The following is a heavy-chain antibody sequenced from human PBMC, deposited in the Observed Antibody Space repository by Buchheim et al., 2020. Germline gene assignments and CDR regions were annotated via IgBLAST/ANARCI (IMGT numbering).Heavy chain of an antibody. CDR1: GYTFTSYY. CDR2: INPSGGST. V-gene: IGHV1-46*01. J-gene: IGHJ6*02. Sequence: QVQLVQSGAEVKKPGASVKVSCKASGYTFTSYYMHWVRQAPGQGLEWMGIINPSGGSTSYAQKFQGRVTMTRDTSTSTVYMELSSLRSEDTAVYYCAREASLSCIGGSCYSSVPDNSSGQPKYYYYYYGMDVWGQGTT. CDR3: AREASLSCIGGSCYSSVPDNSSGQPKYYYYYYGMDV. D-gene: IGHD2-15*01.